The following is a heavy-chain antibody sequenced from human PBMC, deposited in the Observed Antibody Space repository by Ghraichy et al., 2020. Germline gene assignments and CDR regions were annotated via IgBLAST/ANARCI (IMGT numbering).Heavy chain of an antibody. CDR1: GFIFSGYW. D-gene: IGHD6-19*01. CDR3: ARDLGSGWYFDC. Sequence: GGSLRLSCAASGFIFSGYWMSWVRQAPGKGPEWVANIKKDGSEKYYVDSVKGRFTISRDNAKNSLYLQMNSLRAEDTAVYYCARDLGSGWYFDCWGQGTLVTVSS. J-gene: IGHJ4*02. V-gene: IGHV3-7*01. CDR2: IKKDGSEK.